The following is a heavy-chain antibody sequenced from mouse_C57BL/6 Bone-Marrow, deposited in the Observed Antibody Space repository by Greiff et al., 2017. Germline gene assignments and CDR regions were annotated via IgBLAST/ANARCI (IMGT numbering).Heavy chain of an antibody. Sequence: QVQLKQSGAELMKPGASVKLSCKATGYTFTGYWIEWVKQRPGHGLEWIGEILPGSGSSNYNEKFKGKATFTADTSSNTAYMQLSSLTTEDSAIYYCARQKIWGYYRFAYWGQGTLVTVSA. V-gene: IGHV1-9*01. CDR2: ILPGSGSS. CDR1: GYTFTGYW. CDR3: ARQKIWGYYRFAY. D-gene: IGHD2-3*01. J-gene: IGHJ3*01.